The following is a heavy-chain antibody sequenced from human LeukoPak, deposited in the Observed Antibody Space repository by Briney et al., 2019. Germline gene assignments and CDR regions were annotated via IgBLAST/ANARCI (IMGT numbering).Heavy chain of an antibody. J-gene: IGHJ4*02. Sequence: GGSLRLSCAASGFTFSDYSMNWVRQAPGKGLEWVSSISSTSYFIYSADSVKGRFTISRDNAKNSLYLQMNSLRAEDTAVYYCAKWKYSNSGIDDYWGQGTLVTVSS. V-gene: IGHV3-21*04. CDR1: GFTFSDYS. CDR2: ISSTSYFI. D-gene: IGHD6-6*01. CDR3: AKWKYSNSGIDDY.